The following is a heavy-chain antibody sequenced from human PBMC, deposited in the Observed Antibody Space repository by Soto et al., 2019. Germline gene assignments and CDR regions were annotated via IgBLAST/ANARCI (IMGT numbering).Heavy chain of an antibody. Sequence: GSLRLSCAASGFTFSSYAMSWVRQAPGKGLEWVSAISGSGGSTYYADSVKGRFTISRDNSKNTLYLQMNSLRAEDTAVYYCAKDFHGSGSYSYFQHWGQGTLVTVSS. CDR3: AKDFHGSGSYSYFQH. V-gene: IGHV3-23*01. CDR1: GFTFSSYA. J-gene: IGHJ1*01. D-gene: IGHD3-10*01. CDR2: ISGSGGST.